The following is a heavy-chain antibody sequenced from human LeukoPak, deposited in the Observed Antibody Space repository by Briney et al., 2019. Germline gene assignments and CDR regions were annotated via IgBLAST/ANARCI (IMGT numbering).Heavy chain of an antibody. CDR2: IYPGDSDT. CDR1: GYIFTSYW. CDR3: ARNPSNWNDVDFDY. J-gene: IGHJ4*02. V-gene: IGHV5-51*01. Sequence: GASLKISCKGSGYIFTSYWIGWVRQMPGKGLEWMGIIYPGDSDTRYSPSFQGQVTISADKSISTAYLQWSSLKASDTAMYYCARNPSNWNDVDFDYWGQGTLVTVSS. D-gene: IGHD1-1*01.